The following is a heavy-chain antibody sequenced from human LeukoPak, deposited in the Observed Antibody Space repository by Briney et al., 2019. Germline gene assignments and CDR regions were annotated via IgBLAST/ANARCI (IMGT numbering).Heavy chain of an antibody. V-gene: IGHV4-39*07. CDR2: IYYSGST. J-gene: IGHJ4*02. Sequence: SETLSLTCTVSGGSISSSSYYWVWIRQPPGKGLEWIGSIYYSGSTYYNPSLKSRVTISVDTSKNQFSLKLSSVTAADTAVYYCARRRARLFGSGKNSFDYWGQGTLVTVSS. D-gene: IGHD3-10*01. CDR3: ARRRARLFGSGKNSFDY. CDR1: GGSISSSSYY.